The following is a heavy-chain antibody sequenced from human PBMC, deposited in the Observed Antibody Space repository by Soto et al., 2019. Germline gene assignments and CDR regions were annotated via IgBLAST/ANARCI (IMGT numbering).Heavy chain of an antibody. Sequence: QLQLQESGPGLVKPSETLSLTCTVSGGSISSSSYYWGWIRQPPGKGLEWIGSIYYSGSTYYNPSLKSRVTISVDTSKNQFSLKLSSVTAADTAVCYCARQQYRSSWYEGGSWFDPWGQGTLVTVSS. J-gene: IGHJ5*02. CDR2: IYYSGST. D-gene: IGHD6-13*01. CDR1: GGSISSSSYY. V-gene: IGHV4-39*01. CDR3: ARQQYRSSWYEGGSWFDP.